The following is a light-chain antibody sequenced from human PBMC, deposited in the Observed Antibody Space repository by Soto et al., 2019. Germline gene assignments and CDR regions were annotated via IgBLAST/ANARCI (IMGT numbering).Light chain of an antibody. CDR1: RSNIGRNF. CDR2: RNN. Sequence: QSVLPQSPSASGTPGQRVTISCSGSRSNIGRNFDDWYQQVPGTATRLLIQRNNERPSGGPDRFAGSKSGTSVSLAISGLRSDDEANYYCASWDDKLDAQVFGAGTKVTVL. V-gene: IGLV1-47*01. CDR3: ASWDDKLDAQV. J-gene: IGLJ3*02.